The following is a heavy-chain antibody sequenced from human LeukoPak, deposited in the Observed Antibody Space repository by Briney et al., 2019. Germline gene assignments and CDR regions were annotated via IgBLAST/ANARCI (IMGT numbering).Heavy chain of an antibody. CDR3: ARREVIWFGDGSVAFDI. Sequence: SDTLSLTCTVSGDSINSRDLWSWVRQPPGHGLAWIGEMYLSGTTHSNPSVKSRVTISVDKSKNQFSLKLSSVTAADTAVYYCARREVIWFGDGSVAFDIWGQGTMVTVSS. J-gene: IGHJ3*02. V-gene: IGHV4-4*02. CDR2: MYLSGTT. D-gene: IGHD3-10*01. CDR1: GDSINSRDL.